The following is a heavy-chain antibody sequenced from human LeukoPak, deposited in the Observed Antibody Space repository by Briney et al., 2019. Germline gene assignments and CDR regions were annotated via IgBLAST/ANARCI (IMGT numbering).Heavy chain of an antibody. D-gene: IGHD2-8*01. Sequence: PGGSLRLSCAASGFTFSSYWMSWVRQAPGEGLEWVANIKQDGSEKYYVDSVKGRFTISRDNAKNSLYLQMNSLRAEDTAVYYCARAPTYCTNGVCYNSRFDYWGQGTLVTVSS. J-gene: IGHJ4*02. V-gene: IGHV3-7*01. CDR2: IKQDGSEK. CDR3: ARAPTYCTNGVCYNSRFDY. CDR1: GFTFSSYW.